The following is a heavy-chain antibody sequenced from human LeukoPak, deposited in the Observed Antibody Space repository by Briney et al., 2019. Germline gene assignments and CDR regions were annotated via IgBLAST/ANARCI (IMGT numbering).Heavy chain of an antibody. CDR2: IYPGDSDT. CDR3: VRQEGGATTEGYYYYMDV. Sequence: GESLKISCKGSGDSFTSHWIGWVRQMPGKGLEWMGIIYPGDSDTRYSPSFQGQVTISADKSIRAAYLQWSSLKASDTAMYYCVRQEGGATTEGYYYYMDVWGKGTTVTVSS. V-gene: IGHV5-51*01. J-gene: IGHJ6*03. CDR1: GDSFTSHW. D-gene: IGHD1-26*01.